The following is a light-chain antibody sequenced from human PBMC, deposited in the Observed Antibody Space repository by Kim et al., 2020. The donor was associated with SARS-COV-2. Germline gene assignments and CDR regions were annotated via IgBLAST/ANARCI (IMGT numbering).Light chain of an antibody. J-gene: IGKJ2*01. Sequence: SASVGDRVPITCRASQGINNYLGWLQQKPGKAPKSLMYAASTLESGVPSRFSGSASGTDFTLTITSLQPEDFAIYYCQQYADYPYTFGQGTKLEI. CDR2: AAS. CDR3: QQYADYPYT. CDR1: QGINNY. V-gene: IGKV1-16*01.